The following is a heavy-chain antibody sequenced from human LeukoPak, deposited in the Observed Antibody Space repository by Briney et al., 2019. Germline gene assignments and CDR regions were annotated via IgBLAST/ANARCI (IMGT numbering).Heavy chain of an antibody. V-gene: IGHV1-18*01. CDR1: GYTFTSYG. D-gene: IGHD2-15*01. CDR3: AREDVVVVAATQYYYYYGMDV. Sequence: ASVKVSYKASGYTFTSYGISWVRQAPGQGLEWMGWISAYNGNTNYAQKLQGRVTMTTDTSTSTAYMELRSLRSDDTAVYYCAREDVVVVAATQYYYYYGMDVWGQGTTVTVSS. J-gene: IGHJ6*02. CDR2: ISAYNGNT.